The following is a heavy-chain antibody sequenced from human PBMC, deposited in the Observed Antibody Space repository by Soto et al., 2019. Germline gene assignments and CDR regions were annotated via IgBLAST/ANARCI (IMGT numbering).Heavy chain of an antibody. Sequence: ASVKVSCKASGDTFTTYYMHWVRQAPGQGLELMGTIIPSGGSTSYAQKFQGRVTMTRDTSTSTAYMELSSLTSEDTAVYYCARSLAPFYYYYGMDVWGQGTTVTVSS. CDR2: IIPSGGST. J-gene: IGHJ6*02. CDR3: ARSLAPFYYYYGMDV. D-gene: IGHD3-16*02. V-gene: IGHV1-46*01. CDR1: GDTFTTYY.